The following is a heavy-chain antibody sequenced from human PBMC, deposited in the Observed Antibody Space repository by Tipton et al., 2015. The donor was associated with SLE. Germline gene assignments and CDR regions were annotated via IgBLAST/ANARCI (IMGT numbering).Heavy chain of an antibody. CDR1: GYYFTNYW. Sequence: VQLVQSGAEVKKPGETLTISCKGSGYYFTNYWIGWVRQMPGKGLEWMGIFYPGDSDTRYSPSFQGHVTISADKSISTAYLQWSSLKASDTAMYYCARHLDYEVVDYWGQGTLVTVSS. J-gene: IGHJ4*02. CDR2: FYPGDSDT. CDR3: ARHLDYEVVDY. V-gene: IGHV5-51*01. D-gene: IGHD4-17*01.